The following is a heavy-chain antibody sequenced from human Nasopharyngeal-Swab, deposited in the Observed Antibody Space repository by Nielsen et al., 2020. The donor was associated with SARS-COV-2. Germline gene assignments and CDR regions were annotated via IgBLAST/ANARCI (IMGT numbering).Heavy chain of an antibody. J-gene: IGHJ4*02. D-gene: IGHD3-3*01. Sequence: GGSLRLSCEASGFTFSSYGMHWVRQAPGKGLEGVAIIWYDGSNKYYADSVKGRFTISRYSSKNTMYLQMNSLRAGDTAVYYRARGPYDFWSGYPHYFDYWGQGTLVTVSS. V-gene: IGHV3-33*01. CDR3: ARGPYDFWSGYPHYFDY. CDR2: IWYDGSNK. CDR1: GFTFSSYG.